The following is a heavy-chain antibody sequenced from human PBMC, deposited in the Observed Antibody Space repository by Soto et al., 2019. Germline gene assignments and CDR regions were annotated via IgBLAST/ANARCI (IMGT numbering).Heavy chain of an antibody. V-gene: IGHV4-59*01. D-gene: IGHD4-17*01. CDR3: ARVDYGDYVCDY. Sequence: TLSLTCTVSGGSISSYYWSWIRQPPGEGLEWIGYIYYSGSTNYNPTLKSRVTISVDTSKNQFSLKLSSVTAADTAVYYCARVDYGDYVCDYWGQGTLVTVSS. J-gene: IGHJ4*02. CDR1: GGSISSYY. CDR2: IYYSGST.